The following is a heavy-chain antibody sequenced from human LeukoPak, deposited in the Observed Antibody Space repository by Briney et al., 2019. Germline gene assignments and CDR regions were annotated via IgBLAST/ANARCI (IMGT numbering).Heavy chain of an antibody. D-gene: IGHD2-21*02. Sequence: ASVKVSCKASGGTFSSYAISWVRQAPGQGLEWMGRIIPILGIANYAQKFQGRVTITADKSTSTAYMELSSLRSDDTAVYYCAREGDAYCGGDCYSDYWGQGTLVTVSS. CDR3: AREGDAYCGGDCYSDY. V-gene: IGHV1-69*04. J-gene: IGHJ4*02. CDR1: GGTFSSYA. CDR2: IIPILGIA.